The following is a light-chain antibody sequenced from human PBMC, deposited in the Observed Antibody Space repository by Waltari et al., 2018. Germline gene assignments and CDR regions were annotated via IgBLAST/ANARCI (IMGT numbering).Light chain of an antibody. CDR1: SSDVGGYNY. CDR2: EVS. J-gene: IGLJ3*02. CDR3: SSDADSNNLV. V-gene: IGLV2-8*01. Sequence: QSALTQPPSASGSPGQSVTISCTGTSSDVGGYNYVSWYRQHPGKAPKLLISEVSKRSSGVPDRFSGSKSGNTASLTVSGLQAEDEAEYYCSSDADSNNLVCGGGTKLTVL.